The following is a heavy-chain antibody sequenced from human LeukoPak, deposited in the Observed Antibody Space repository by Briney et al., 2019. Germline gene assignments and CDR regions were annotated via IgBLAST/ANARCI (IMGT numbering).Heavy chain of an antibody. Sequence: GGSLRLSCAASGFTFDDYAMHWVRQAPGKGLEWVSGISWNSGSIGYADSVKGRFTISRDNAKNSLYLQMNSLRAEDTALYYCAKDQTTVTSYGMDVWGQGTTVTVSS. CDR3: AKDQTTVTSYGMDV. J-gene: IGHJ6*02. V-gene: IGHV3-9*01. D-gene: IGHD4-11*01. CDR1: GFTFDDYA. CDR2: ISWNSGSI.